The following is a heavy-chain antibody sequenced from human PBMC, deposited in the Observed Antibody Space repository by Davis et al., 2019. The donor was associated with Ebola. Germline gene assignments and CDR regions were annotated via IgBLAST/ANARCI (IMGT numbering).Heavy chain of an antibody. CDR3: ARAYGDWWYFDL. D-gene: IGHD4-17*01. CDR2: INPSGGST. V-gene: IGHV1-46*01. CDR1: SYTFTSYY. J-gene: IGHJ2*01. Sequence: ASSLVSSNASSYTFTSYYMHWVRHAPGQGLEWMGIINPSGGSTSYAQKFQGRVTMTRDTSTSTVYMELSSLRSEDTAVYYCARAYGDWWYFDLWGRGTLVTVSS.